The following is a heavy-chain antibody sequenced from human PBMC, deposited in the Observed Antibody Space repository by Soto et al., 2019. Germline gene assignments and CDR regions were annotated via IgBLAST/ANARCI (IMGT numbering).Heavy chain of an antibody. CDR2: IYYSGST. J-gene: IGHJ6*02. CDR3: ARDNKSDDFWSGLGTYYYGMDV. CDR1: GGSISSYY. V-gene: IGHV4-59*01. D-gene: IGHD3-3*01. Sequence: SETLSLTCTVSGGSISSYYWSWIRQPPGKGLEWIGYIYYSGSTNYNPSLKSRVTISVDTSKNQFSLKLSSVTAADTAVYYCARDNKSDDFWSGLGTYYYGMDVWGQGTTVTVSS.